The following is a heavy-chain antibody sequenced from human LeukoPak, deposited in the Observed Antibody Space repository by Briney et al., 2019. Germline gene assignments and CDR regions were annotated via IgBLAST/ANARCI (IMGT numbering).Heavy chain of an antibody. CDR2: INPNGGGT. Sequence: ASVKVSCKASGYTFSDYYIHWVRQAPGQGLEWMGWINPNGGGTKYVQKFQGRVTMTRDTSISTAYMELSRLRSDDTAVYYCARGEYSYGYDYWGQGTPVTVS. V-gene: IGHV1-2*02. CDR1: GYTFSDYY. J-gene: IGHJ4*02. CDR3: ARGEYSYGYDY. D-gene: IGHD5-18*01.